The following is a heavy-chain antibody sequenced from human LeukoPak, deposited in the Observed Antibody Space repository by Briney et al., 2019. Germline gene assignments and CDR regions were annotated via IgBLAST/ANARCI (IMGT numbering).Heavy chain of an antibody. D-gene: IGHD3-3*01. Sequence: PGGSLRLSCAASGFTFSSYAMSWVRQAPGKGLEWVSAISGSGGSTYYADSVRGRFTISRDNSKNTLYLQMNSLRAEDTAVYYCAKANYDFWSGYLFPFDYWGQGTLVTVSS. CDR2: ISGSGGST. CDR1: GFTFSSYA. V-gene: IGHV3-23*01. J-gene: IGHJ4*02. CDR3: AKANYDFWSGYLFPFDY.